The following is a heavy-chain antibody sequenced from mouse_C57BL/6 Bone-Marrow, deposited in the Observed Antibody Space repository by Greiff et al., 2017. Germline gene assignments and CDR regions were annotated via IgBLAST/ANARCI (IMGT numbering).Heavy chain of an antibody. CDR1: GFTFSSYA. V-gene: IGHV5-4*03. CDR3: ARIGVTTHWYFDV. D-gene: IGHD2-1*01. Sequence: EVKVEESGGGLVKPGGSLKLSCAASGFTFSSYAMSWVRQTPEKRLEWVATISDGGSYTYYPDNVKGRFTISRDNAKNNLYLQMSHLKSEDTAMYYCARIGVTTHWYFDVWGTGTTVTVSS. J-gene: IGHJ1*03. CDR2: ISDGGSYT.